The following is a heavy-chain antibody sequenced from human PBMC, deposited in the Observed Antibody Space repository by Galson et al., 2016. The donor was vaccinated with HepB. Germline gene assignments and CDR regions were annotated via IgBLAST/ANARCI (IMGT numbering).Heavy chain of an antibody. CDR2: INPNSGGT. CDR3: ARTSPCSGGSCYSEDH. Sequence: SVKVSCKASGYTFTGYYMHWVRQAPGQGLEWMGWINPNSGGTAYAQNFQGRVTMTRDTSISTAYMELSRLSSDDTAVYYCARTSPCSGGSCYSEDHWGQGTLVTVSS. D-gene: IGHD2-15*01. J-gene: IGHJ4*02. V-gene: IGHV1-2*02. CDR1: GYTFTGYY.